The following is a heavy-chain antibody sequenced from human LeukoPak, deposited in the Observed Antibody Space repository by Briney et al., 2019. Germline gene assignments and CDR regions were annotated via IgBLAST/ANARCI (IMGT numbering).Heavy chain of an antibody. CDR3: ARGRKRGYSGYDLGKGAYYYGMDV. J-gene: IGHJ6*02. D-gene: IGHD5-12*01. V-gene: IGHV1-8*01. CDR2: MNPNSGNT. Sequence: GASVKVSCKASGYTFTGYDINWVRQATGQGLEWMGWMNPNSGNTGYAQKFQGRVTMTRNTSISTACMELSSLRSEDTAVYYCARGRKRGYSGYDLGKGAYYYGMDVWGQGTTVTVSS. CDR1: GYTFTGYD.